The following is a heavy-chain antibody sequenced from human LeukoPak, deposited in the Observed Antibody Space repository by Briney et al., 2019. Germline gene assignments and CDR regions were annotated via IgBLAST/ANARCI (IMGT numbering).Heavy chain of an antibody. D-gene: IGHD3-22*01. CDR2: FDPEDGET. CDR1: GYTLTELS. Sequence: GASVKVSCMVSGYTLTELSMHWVRQAPGKGLEWMGGFDPEDGETVYAQKFQGKVTMTEDTSTDTAYMELSSLRSEDTAVYYCATGHYYDSSGYYYYYGMDVWGQGTTVTVSS. J-gene: IGHJ6*02. CDR3: ATGHYYDSSGYYYYYGMDV. V-gene: IGHV1-24*01.